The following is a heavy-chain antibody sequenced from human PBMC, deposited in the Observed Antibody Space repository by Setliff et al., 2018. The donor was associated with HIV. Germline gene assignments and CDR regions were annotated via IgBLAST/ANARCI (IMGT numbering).Heavy chain of an antibody. D-gene: IGHD5-12*01. CDR2: ISFDGSRT. CDR3: ARISVASRYNSDMDV. CDR1: GFTFRTFA. J-gene: IGHJ6*03. V-gene: IGHV3-30*01. Sequence: GGSLRLSCVASGFTFRTFAMHWVRQAPGKGLEWVSVISFDGSRTSYADSVKGRFSISRDNSKNTVFLQINSLRPEDTAVYYCARISVASRYNSDMDVWGKGTTVTVSS.